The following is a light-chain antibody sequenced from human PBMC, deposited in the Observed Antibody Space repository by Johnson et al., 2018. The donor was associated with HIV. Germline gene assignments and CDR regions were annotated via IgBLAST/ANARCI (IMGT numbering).Light chain of an antibody. CDR2: RDI. V-gene: IGLV1-44*01. CDR3: AAWDDSPNGHYV. J-gene: IGLJ1*01. CDR1: SSNIGSNT. Sequence: QSVLTQPPSASGTPGQRVTISCSGSSSNIGSNTVNWYQHLPGTAPNLLIYRDIQRPSGVPDRFSASKSGTSASLAISGLQPEDEADYYCAAWDDSPNGHYVFGTGTKVTVL.